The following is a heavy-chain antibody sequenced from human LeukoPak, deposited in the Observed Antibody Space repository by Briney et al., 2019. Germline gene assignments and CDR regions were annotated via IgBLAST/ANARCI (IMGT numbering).Heavy chain of an antibody. Sequence: SETLSLTCAVSGDSLSSNYWWTWVRQPPGKGLEWIGEIHHSESTNFNPSLKSRVTISLDTSQNQFSLKLTSVTPADTAVYYCAKTAKYYYGSETYYFFEYWGQGTLVTVSS. J-gene: IGHJ4*02. CDR3: AKTAKYYYGSETYYFFEY. V-gene: IGHV4-4*02. CDR1: GDSLSSNYW. D-gene: IGHD3-10*01. CDR2: IHHSEST.